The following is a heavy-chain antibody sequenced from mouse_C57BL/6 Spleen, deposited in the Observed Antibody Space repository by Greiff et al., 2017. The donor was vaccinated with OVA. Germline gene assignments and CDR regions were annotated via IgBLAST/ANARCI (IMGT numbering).Heavy chain of an antibody. CDR2: IWWDDDK. J-gene: IGHJ1*03. CDR1: GFSLSTFGMG. V-gene: IGHV8-8*01. D-gene: IGHD1-1*01. Sequence: QVQLKESGPGILQPSQTLSLTCSFSGFSLSTFGMGVGWIRQPSGKGLEWLAHIWWDDDKYYNPALKSRLTISKDTSKNHVFLKIANVDTADTATYYCARIAYYGSSSYWYFDVWGTGTTVTVSS. CDR3: ARIAYYGSSSYWYFDV.